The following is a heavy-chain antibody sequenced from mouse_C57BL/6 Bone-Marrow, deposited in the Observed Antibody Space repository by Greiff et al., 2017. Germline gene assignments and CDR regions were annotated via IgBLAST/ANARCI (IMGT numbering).Heavy chain of an antibody. J-gene: IGHJ1*03. D-gene: IGHD2-3*01. V-gene: IGHV3-6*01. CDR1: GYSITSGYY. CDR3: ARERWLLRYFDV. Sequence: EVQLQESGPGLVQPSQSLSLTCSVTGYSITSGYYWNWIRQFPGNKREWMGYISYDGSNNYNPSLKNRISITRDTSKNQFFLKLNSVTTEDTATYYCARERWLLRYFDVWGTGTTVTVSS. CDR2: ISYDGSN.